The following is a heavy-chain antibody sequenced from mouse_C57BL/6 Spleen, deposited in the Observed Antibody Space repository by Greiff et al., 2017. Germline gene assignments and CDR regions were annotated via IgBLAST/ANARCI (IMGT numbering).Heavy chain of an antibody. CDR2: IDPENGDT. J-gene: IGHJ2*01. V-gene: IGHV14-4*01. CDR3: TTSYGNYLYYFDY. CDR1: GFNIKDDY. D-gene: IGHD2-1*01. Sequence: EVQLQQPGAELVRPGASVKLSCTASGFNIKDDYMHWVKQRPEQGLEWIGWIDPENGDTEYASKFQGKATITADTSSNTAYLQLSSLTSEDTAVYYCTTSYGNYLYYFDYWGQGTTLTVSS.